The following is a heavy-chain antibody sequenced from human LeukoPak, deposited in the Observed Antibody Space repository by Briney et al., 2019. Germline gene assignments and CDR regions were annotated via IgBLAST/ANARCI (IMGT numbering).Heavy chain of an antibody. CDR1: GGSISSGDYY. Sequence: PSQTLSLTCTVSGGSISSGDYYWSWIRQPPGKGLEWIGYIYYSGSTYYNPSLKSRVTISVDKSKNQFSLKLSSVTAADTAVYYCARAGIRNYEGYFDYWGQGTLVTVSS. D-gene: IGHD1-7*01. CDR3: ARAGIRNYEGYFDY. J-gene: IGHJ4*02. CDR2: IYYSGST. V-gene: IGHV4-30-4*01.